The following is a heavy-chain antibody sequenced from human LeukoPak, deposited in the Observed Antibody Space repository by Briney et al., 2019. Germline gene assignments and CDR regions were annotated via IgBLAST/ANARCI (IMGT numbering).Heavy chain of an antibody. J-gene: IGHJ4*02. Sequence: GGSLRLSCAASGFTFSSYAMSWVRQAPGKGLEWVSAISGSGGSTYYADSVKGRFTISRDNSKNKLYLQMNSLRAEDTAVYYCAKDWSLLTYYDILTGSHYFDYWGQGTLVTVSS. D-gene: IGHD3-9*01. CDR3: AKDWSLLTYYDILTGSHYFDY. V-gene: IGHV3-23*01. CDR1: GFTFSSYA. CDR2: ISGSGGST.